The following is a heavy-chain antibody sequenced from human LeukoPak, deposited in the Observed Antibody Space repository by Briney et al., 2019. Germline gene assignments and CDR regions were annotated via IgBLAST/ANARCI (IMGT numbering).Heavy chain of an antibody. CDR1: GGSISGSTYY. CDR2: ISDYGST. D-gene: IGHD1-26*01. CDR3: ARAEPRFDY. J-gene: IGHJ4*02. Sequence: PSETLSLTCTVSGGSISGSTYYWGWIRQPPGRGLEWIATISDYGSTYYSPSLKSRVTISVDRSKNQFSLKLSSVTAADTAVYYCARAEPRFDYWGRGTLVAVSS. V-gene: IGHV4-39*07.